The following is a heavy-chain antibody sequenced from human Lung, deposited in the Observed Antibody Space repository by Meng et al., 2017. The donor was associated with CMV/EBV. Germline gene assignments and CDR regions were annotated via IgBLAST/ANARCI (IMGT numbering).Heavy chain of an antibody. Sequence: ASVKVSCKASGYTFTDHYMHWVRQAPGQGLEWMGWINPDSGGTLYAHKFQGRVTVTRDTSISTAYMELRSLRSDDTAVYYCARESDSSGSNGYFDYWGQGTLVTVSS. J-gene: IGHJ4*02. CDR2: INPDSGGT. V-gene: IGHV1-2*02. D-gene: IGHD3-22*01. CDR1: GYTFTDHY. CDR3: ARESDSSGSNGYFDY.